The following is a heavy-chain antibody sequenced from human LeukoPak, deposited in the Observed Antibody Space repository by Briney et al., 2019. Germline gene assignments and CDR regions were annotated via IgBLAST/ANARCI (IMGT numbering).Heavy chain of an antibody. CDR1: GGSISSGSYY. V-gene: IGHV4-61*02. CDR3: AREDSSGWYSNFDY. J-gene: IGHJ4*02. Sequence: QVQLQESGPGLVKPSQTLSLTCTVSGGSISSGSYYWSWIRQPAGKGLEWIGRIYTSGSTNYNPSLKSRVTISVDTSKNQFSLKLSSVTAADTAAYYCAREDSSGWYSNFDYWGQGTLVTVSS. CDR2: IYTSGST. D-gene: IGHD6-19*01.